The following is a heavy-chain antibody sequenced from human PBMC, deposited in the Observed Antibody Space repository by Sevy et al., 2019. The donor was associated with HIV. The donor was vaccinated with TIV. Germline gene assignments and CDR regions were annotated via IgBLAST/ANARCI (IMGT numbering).Heavy chain of an antibody. CDR1: GFTFSSYA. J-gene: IGHJ4*02. Sequence: GGSLRLSCAASGFTFSSYAMSWVRRAPGKGLEWVSALSGSGGSTYYADSVKGRFTISRDNSKNTLYLQMNSLRAEDTAVYYSAKAPGYSSGCHDYWGQGTLVTVSS. CDR2: LSGSGGST. D-gene: IGHD6-19*01. CDR3: AKAPGYSSGCHDY. V-gene: IGHV3-23*01.